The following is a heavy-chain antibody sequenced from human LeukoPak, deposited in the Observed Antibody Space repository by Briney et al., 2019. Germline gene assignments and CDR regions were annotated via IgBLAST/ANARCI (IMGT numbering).Heavy chain of an antibody. V-gene: IGHV3-11*04. J-gene: IGHJ6*03. CDR1: GFTFSDYY. D-gene: IGHD2-15*01. Sequence: GGSLRLSCAASGFTFSDYYMSWIRQAPGKGLEWVSYISSSGSTIYYADSVKGRFTISRDNAKNSLYLQMNSLRAEDTAVYYCARDRADCSGGSCYRKSYYYYYMDVWGKGTTVTVSS. CDR3: ARDRADCSGGSCYRKSYYYYYMDV. CDR2: ISSSGSTI.